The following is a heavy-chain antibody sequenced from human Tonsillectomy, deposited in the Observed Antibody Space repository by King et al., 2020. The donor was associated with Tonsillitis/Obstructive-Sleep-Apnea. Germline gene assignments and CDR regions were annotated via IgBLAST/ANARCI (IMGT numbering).Heavy chain of an antibody. CDR2: IFSNDKK. CDR3: ARISRIQLWSTRADAFDI. D-gene: IGHD5-18*01. Sequence: VTLQESGPVLVKPTETLTLTCTVSGFSLSNARMGVSWIRQPPGKALEWLAHIFSNDKKSYSTSLKSRPTISKDTSKSQVVLTMTNMDPVDTATYYCARISRIQLWSTRADAFDIWGQGTMVTVSS. CDR1: GFSLSNARMG. V-gene: IGHV2-26*01. J-gene: IGHJ3*02.